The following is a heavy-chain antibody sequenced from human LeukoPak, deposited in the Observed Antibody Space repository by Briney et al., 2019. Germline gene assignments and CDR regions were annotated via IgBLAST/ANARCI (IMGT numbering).Heavy chain of an antibody. Sequence: GGSLRLSCAASGFTFSSYWMHWVRQAPGKGLVWVSRIHSDGRSTSYADSVKGRFTMSRDNAKNTLYLQMNSLRAEDTAVYYCASWDLRGHSYGTLGYWGQGTLVTVSS. D-gene: IGHD5-18*01. J-gene: IGHJ4*02. V-gene: IGHV3-74*01. CDR1: GFTFSSYW. CDR2: IHSDGRST. CDR3: ASWDLRGHSYGTLGY.